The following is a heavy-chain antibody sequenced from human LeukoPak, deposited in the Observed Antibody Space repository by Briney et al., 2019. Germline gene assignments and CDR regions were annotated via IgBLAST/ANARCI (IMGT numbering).Heavy chain of an antibody. CDR3: ASLGGSGSYRGVIDY. J-gene: IGHJ4*02. CDR1: GGSISIHY. Sequence: SETLSLTCTLSGGSISIHYWSWIRQPPGKGLEWIGYIYYSGSTNYNTSLKSRVTISVDTSKNQFSLKLSSVTAAETAVYYCASLGGSGSYRGVIDYWGQGTLVTVSS. CDR2: IYYSGST. D-gene: IGHD1-26*01. V-gene: IGHV4-59*11.